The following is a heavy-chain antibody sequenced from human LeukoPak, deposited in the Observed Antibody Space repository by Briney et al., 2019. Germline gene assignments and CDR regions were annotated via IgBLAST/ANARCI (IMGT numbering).Heavy chain of an antibody. CDR2: ISGSGGER. CDR3: AKDYYALLWFGEFNRKYYFDY. V-gene: IGHV3-23*01. CDR1: GFTFSNYG. Sequence: GGSLRLSCAASGFTFSNYGMSWVRQAPGKGLQWVSGISGSGGERYYTESVKGRFTISRDNSKNTLYLQMNSLRAEDTAVYYCAKDYYALLWFGEFNRKYYFDYWGQGTLVTVSS. D-gene: IGHD3-10*01. J-gene: IGHJ4*02.